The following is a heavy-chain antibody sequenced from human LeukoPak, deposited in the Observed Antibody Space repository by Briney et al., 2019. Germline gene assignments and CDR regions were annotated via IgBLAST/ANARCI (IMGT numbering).Heavy chain of an antibody. CDR2: IYYSGST. Sequence: SETLSLTCTVPGVSFSSYYWTWIRQTPGKGLEWIGYIYYSGSTNYNPSLRSRVTISVDTSKNQFSLNLRSVTAADTAVYYCARDRGTPGATANWYFDRWGRGTLVTVSS. CDR3: ARDRGTPGATANWYFDR. CDR1: GVSFSSYY. J-gene: IGHJ2*01. V-gene: IGHV4-59*01. D-gene: IGHD1-26*01.